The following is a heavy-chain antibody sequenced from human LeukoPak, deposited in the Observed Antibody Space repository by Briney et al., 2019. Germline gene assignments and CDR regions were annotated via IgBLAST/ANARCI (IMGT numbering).Heavy chain of an antibody. J-gene: IGHJ4*02. Sequence: ASVKVSCKASGYTFTSYAMNWVRQAPGQGLEWMGWMNTNTGNPMYAQGFTGRFVFSLDTSVSTAYLQISSLKAEDTAVYYCARSRRVRYCSNISCYAGFFEYWGQGTLVTVSS. CDR1: GYTFTSYA. V-gene: IGHV7-4-1*02. CDR2: MNTNTGNP. CDR3: ARSRRVRYCSNISCYAGFFEY. D-gene: IGHD2-2*01.